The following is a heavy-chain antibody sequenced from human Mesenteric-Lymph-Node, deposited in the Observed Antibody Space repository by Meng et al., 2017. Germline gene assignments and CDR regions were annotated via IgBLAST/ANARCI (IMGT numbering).Heavy chain of an antibody. CDR1: GFTVGSSY. J-gene: IGHJ4*02. CDR2: IYSGGTT. V-gene: IGHV3-53*01. Sequence: GESLKISCAASGFTVGSSYMSWVRQAPGKGLEWVSLIYSGGTTYYADSVKGRFTISRDNSKNTLYLQMNSLRAEDTAVYYCAREGGEMATMFFDYWGQGTLVTVSS. D-gene: IGHD5-24*01. CDR3: AREGGEMATMFFDY.